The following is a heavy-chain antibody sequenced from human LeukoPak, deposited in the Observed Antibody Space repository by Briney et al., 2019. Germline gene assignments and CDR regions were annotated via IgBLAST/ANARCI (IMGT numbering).Heavy chain of an antibody. CDR1: GFAFSSYN. J-gene: IGHJ5*02. Sequence: GGSLRRSCAASGFAFSSYNINWVRQAPGKGLEWISSISSSSDYIYYADSVKGRFTISRDNAKNSLYLQMKSLRAEDTAVYYCARGKTSQNIVTRKTYNWFDPWGQGTLVTVSS. D-gene: IGHD2/OR15-2a*01. CDR2: ISSSSDYI. CDR3: ARGKTSQNIVTRKTYNWFDP. V-gene: IGHV3-21*01.